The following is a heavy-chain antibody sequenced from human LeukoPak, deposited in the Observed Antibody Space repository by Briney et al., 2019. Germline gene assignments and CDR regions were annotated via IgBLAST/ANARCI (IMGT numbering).Heavy chain of an antibody. CDR1: GGSISRSSYY. D-gene: IGHD3-3*01. Sequence: PSETLSLTCSVSGGSISRSSYYWGWIRQPPGKGLEWIGSIYYSGSTYYNPSLKGRVTISVDTSKNQFSLKLSSVTAADTAVYYCARRPFYDFWSGYGSWFDPWGQGTLVTVSS. CDR2: IYYSGST. CDR3: ARRPFYDFWSGYGSWFDP. V-gene: IGHV4-39*01. J-gene: IGHJ5*02.